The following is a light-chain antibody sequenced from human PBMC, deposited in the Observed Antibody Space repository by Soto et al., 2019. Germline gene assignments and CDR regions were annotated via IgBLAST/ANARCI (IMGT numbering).Light chain of an antibody. V-gene: IGKV3-11*01. CDR1: QAVNTR. CDR3: RQRQSWPRT. Sequence: EIVLTQSPATLSSVPGDRVTLSCRASQAVNTRLAWYQHKPGQAPRLLIYLAYNRAAGVPARFSGSGSGTDFTLTSRNVEPEDVSVYYCRQRQSWPRTFGQGTTVDSK. CDR2: LAY. J-gene: IGKJ1*01.